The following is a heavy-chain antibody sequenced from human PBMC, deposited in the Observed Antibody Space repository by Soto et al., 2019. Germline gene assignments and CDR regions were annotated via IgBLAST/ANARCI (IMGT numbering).Heavy chain of an antibody. Sequence: GESLKISCAASGFTFSSYAMSWVRQAPGKGLEWVSAISGSGGSTYYADSVKGRFTISRDNSKNTLYLQMNSLRAEDTAVYYCAKEPDFGYFDLWGRGTLVTVSS. CDR3: AKEPDFGYFDL. CDR1: GFTFSSYA. J-gene: IGHJ2*01. V-gene: IGHV3-23*01. D-gene: IGHD2-21*02. CDR2: ISGSGGST.